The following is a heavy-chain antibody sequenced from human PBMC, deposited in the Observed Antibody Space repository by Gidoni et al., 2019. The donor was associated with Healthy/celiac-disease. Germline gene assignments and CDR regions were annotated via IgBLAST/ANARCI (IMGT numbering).Heavy chain of an antibody. J-gene: IGHJ5*02. CDR3: ARKGIAVAGTAGAWFDP. V-gene: IGHV4-4*02. CDR1: GGPISSSNW. Sequence: QVQLQESGPGLVKPSGTLSLTCAVSGGPISSSNWWSWVRQPPGKGLEWIGEIYHSGSTNYNPSLKSRVTISVDKSKNQFSLKLSSVTAADTAVYYCARKGIAVAGTAGAWFDPWGQGTLVTVSS. CDR2: IYHSGST. D-gene: IGHD6-19*01.